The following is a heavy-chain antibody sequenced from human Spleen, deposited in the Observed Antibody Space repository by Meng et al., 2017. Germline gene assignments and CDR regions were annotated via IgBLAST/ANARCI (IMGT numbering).Heavy chain of an antibody. CDR2: IIPMLGTA. D-gene: IGHD5-24*01. CDR3: ARDAHLEEMAMDY. J-gene: IGHJ4*02. Sequence: QGHLVQFGAEVKKPGSSVKGSGKASGGSFSSYAFSWVRQAPGQGLEWMGGIIPMLGTANYAQKFQGRVRITADKSTSTAYMELSSLRSEDTAVYYCARDAHLEEMAMDYWGQGTLVTVSS. CDR1: GGSFSSYA. V-gene: IGHV1-69*06.